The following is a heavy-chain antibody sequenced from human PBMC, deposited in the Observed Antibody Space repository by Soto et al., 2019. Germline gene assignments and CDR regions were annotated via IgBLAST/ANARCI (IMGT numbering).Heavy chain of an antibody. CDR1: GFEVSDAW. J-gene: IGHJ4*01. Sequence: GGSLRLSCAASGFEVSDAWVNWVRQAPGKGLEWVGRIKSKIDGGTTDYAAPVKGRFAVSRDDSNNMVYLQMNSLKTEDTGVYYCTTHFQISLTLVRFDYCCHGILVTVSS. CDR2: IKSKIDGGTT. CDR3: TTHFQISLTLVRFDY. D-gene: IGHD2-8*02. V-gene: IGHV3-15*07.